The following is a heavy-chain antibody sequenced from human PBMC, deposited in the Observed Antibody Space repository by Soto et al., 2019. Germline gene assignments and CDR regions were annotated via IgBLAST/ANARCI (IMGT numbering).Heavy chain of an antibody. Sequence: PSETLSLTCTVSGDSVSSRSYYWTWVRQPPGKGLEWIGYIDYSGNTNYDPSLQSRVTMSLDTSKNQFPLKLTSVTAADTAFYYCGGDIRGYSRAFDDWGQGIMVTVSS. CDR3: GGDIRGYSRAFDD. J-gene: IGHJ4*02. CDR1: GDSVSSRSYY. D-gene: IGHD5-18*01. CDR2: IDYSGNT. V-gene: IGHV4-61*01.